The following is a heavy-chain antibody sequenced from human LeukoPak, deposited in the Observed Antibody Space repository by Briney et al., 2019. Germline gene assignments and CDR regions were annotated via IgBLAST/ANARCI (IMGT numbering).Heavy chain of an antibody. J-gene: IGHJ4*02. CDR1: GFSLIDYS. Sequence: PGGSLRLSCAASGFSLIDYSMDWVRQAPGKGLEWVSSISSSSRYTFYVDSVKGRFTISRDNAKNSLYLQMNSLRAEDTAVYYCARDTPRKYSSSWYSPDYWGQGTLVTVSS. V-gene: IGHV3-21*01. CDR3: ARDTPRKYSSSWYSPDY. CDR2: ISSSSRYT. D-gene: IGHD6-13*01.